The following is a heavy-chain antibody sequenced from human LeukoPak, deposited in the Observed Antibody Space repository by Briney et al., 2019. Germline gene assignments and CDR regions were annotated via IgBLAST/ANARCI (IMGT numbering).Heavy chain of an antibody. CDR3: ARRPSGVPAAQGGNYYYGMDV. D-gene: IGHD2-2*01. V-gene: IGHV3-21*01. CDR2: ISSSSSYI. Sequence: GGSLRLSCAGSGFTFSSYSMNWVRQAPGKGLEWVSSISSSSSYIYYADSVKGRFTISRDNAKNSLYLQMNSLRAEDTAVYYCARRPSGVPAAQGGNYYYGMDVWGQGTTVTVSS. CDR1: GFTFSSYS. J-gene: IGHJ6*02.